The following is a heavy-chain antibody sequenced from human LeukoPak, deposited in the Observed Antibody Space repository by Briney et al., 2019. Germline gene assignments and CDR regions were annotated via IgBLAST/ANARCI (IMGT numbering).Heavy chain of an antibody. J-gene: IGHJ4*02. D-gene: IGHD2-15*01. CDR2: IWYDGSNA. CDR1: RFTYRNHG. CDR3: ARERAARYLDF. Sequence: GGSLRLSCAASRFTYRNHGMHWVRQARGKGLEGVAVIWYDGSNAYYADSVKGRFTISKDNSKNMLYLQMNSLRAEDTALYYCARERAARYLDFWGQGTPVTVSS. V-gene: IGHV3-33*01.